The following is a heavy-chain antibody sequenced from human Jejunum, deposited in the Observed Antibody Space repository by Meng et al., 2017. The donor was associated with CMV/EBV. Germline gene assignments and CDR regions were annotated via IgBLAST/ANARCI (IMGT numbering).Heavy chain of an antibody. D-gene: IGHD1-7*01. J-gene: IGHJ4*02. CDR2: VYHRGDT. CDR1: GCYISSDIW. V-gene: IGHV4-4*02. Sequence: QVQLQESGPGLVKHSGPHALTCPVSGCYISSDIWWRLVRQPPGKGLEWIGEVYHRGDTNYNPSLKSRVDISVDKSKNQFYLSLFSVTAADTAVYYCGRDQGRELINHWGQGTLVTVFS. CDR3: GRDQGRELINH.